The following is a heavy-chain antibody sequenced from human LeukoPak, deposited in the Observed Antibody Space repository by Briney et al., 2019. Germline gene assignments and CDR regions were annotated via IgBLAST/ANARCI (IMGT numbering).Heavy chain of an antibody. CDR2: IGPTGTDR. D-gene: IGHD1-14*01. Sequence: GGSLRLSCAASGFTFSSCGFNWVRQAPGKGLEWVSSIGPTGTDRYYADSVRGRFTVSRDNAKNSMYLQMDSLRDEDTAVYYCATETIGRHYDYWGQGTLLTVSS. CDR3: ATETIGRHYDY. V-gene: IGHV3-21*01. J-gene: IGHJ4*02. CDR1: GFTFSSCG.